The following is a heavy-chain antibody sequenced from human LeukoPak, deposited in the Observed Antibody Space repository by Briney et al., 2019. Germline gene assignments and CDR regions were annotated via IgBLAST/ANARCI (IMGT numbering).Heavy chain of an antibody. J-gene: IGHJ3*02. CDR3: ARGRSNDFWSGLVLFAFDI. D-gene: IGHD3-3*01. Sequence: ASVKVSCKASGDTFTSYDINWVRQAPGQGLEWMGWMNPNSGNTGYAQKFQGRVTITRNTSISTAYMELSSLRSEDTAVYYCARGRSNDFWSGLVLFAFDIWGQGTMVTVSS. CDR1: GDTFTSYD. V-gene: IGHV1-8*03. CDR2: MNPNSGNT.